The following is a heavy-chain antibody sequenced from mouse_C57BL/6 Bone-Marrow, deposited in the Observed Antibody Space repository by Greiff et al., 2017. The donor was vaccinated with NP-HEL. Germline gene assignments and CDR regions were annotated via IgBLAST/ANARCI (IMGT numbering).Heavy chain of an antibody. CDR2: IDPSDSYT. CDR3: ARGYYGLWYFDV. J-gene: IGHJ1*03. V-gene: IGHV1-50*01. D-gene: IGHD1-1*01. CDR1: GYTFTSYW. Sequence: QVQLQQPGAELVKPGASVKLSCKASGYTFTSYWMQWVKQRPGKGLEWIGEIDPSDSYTNYNQKLKGKATLTVDTSSSTAYMQLSSLTSEDSAVYYCARGYYGLWYFDVWGTGTTVTVSS.